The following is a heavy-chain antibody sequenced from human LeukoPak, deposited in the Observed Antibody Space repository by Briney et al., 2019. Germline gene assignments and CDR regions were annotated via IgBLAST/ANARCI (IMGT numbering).Heavy chain of an antibody. CDR1: GYTFTGYY. V-gene: IGHV1-2*02. CDR3: ASAARAWIQLWPFDY. CDR2: INPNSGGT. D-gene: IGHD5-18*01. J-gene: IGHJ4*02. Sequence: ASVKVSCKASGYTFTGYYMHWVRQAPGQGLEWMGWINPNSGGTNYAQKFQGRVTMTRDTSISTAYMELSRLRSDDTAVYYCASAARAWIQLWPFDYWGQGTLVTVSS.